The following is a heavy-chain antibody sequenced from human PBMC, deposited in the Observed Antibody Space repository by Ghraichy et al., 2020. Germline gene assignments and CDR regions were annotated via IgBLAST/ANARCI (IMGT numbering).Heavy chain of an antibody. D-gene: IGHD3-10*01. CDR1: GFTFSTYA. J-gene: IGHJ4*02. Sequence: GESLNISCAASGFTFSTYAMTWVRQAPGKGLEWVSTISDSGGRTYYADSVQGRFSISRDNSKSTLYLHLNSLRAEDAAMYYCTKFYGSGTYYNFPTDWGQGTLVTVSA. V-gene: IGHV3-23*01. CDR3: TKFYGSGTYYNFPTD. CDR2: ISDSGGRT.